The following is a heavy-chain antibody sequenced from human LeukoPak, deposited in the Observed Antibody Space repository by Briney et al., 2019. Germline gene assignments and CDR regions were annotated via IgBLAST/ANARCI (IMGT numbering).Heavy chain of an antibody. Sequence: GESLKISCKGSGYSFTSYWIGWVRQMPGKGLEWMGIIYPGDSDTTYSPSFHGQVTISVDKSINTAYLQWRSLKASDTAMYYCARAVYDSNGYYYFDYWGQGTLVTVSS. J-gene: IGHJ4*02. CDR3: ARAVYDSNGYYYFDY. V-gene: IGHV5-51*01. CDR1: GYSFTSYW. CDR2: IYPGDSDT. D-gene: IGHD3-22*01.